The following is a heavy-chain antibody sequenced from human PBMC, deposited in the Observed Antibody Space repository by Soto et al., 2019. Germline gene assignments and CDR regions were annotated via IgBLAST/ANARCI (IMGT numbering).Heavy chain of an antibody. CDR1: GYTFTSYY. CDR2: INPSGGST. D-gene: IGHD6-25*01. Sequence: QVQLVQSGAEVKKPGASVKVSCKASGYTFTSYYMHWVRQAPGQGLEWMGIINPSGGSTSYAQKFQGRVTRTRDTCNSTVYMELSSLRAEATAVYYCARGVRAAAGHFDYWGQGTLVTVSS. V-gene: IGHV1-46*01. CDR3: ARGVRAAAGHFDY. J-gene: IGHJ4*02.